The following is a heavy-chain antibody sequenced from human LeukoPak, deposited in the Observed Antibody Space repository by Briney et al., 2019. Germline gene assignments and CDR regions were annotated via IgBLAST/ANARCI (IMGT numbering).Heavy chain of an antibody. CDR1: GFTFSSYG. J-gene: IGHJ4*02. CDR2: IWYGGSNK. Sequence: GGSLRLSCAASGFTFSSYGMHWVRQAPGKGLEWVAVIWYGGSNKYYADSVKGRFTISRDNSKNTLYLQMNSLRAEDTAVYYCAKGGRHYDFWSGYFDYWGQGTLVTVSS. CDR3: AKGGRHYDFWSGYFDY. D-gene: IGHD3-3*01. V-gene: IGHV3-30*02.